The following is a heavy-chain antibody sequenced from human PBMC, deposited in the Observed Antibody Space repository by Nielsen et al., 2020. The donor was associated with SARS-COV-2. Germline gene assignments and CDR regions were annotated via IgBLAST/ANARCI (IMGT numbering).Heavy chain of an antibody. Sequence: GSLRLSCAVYGGPFSDSYWSWIRQPPGKGLEWIGEIYPGGSANYIPSLKSRVTISVDTSKNQFSLKLSSVTAADTAVYYCARDALGQWLFAQHWGQGTLVTVSS. D-gene: IGHD6-19*01. J-gene: IGHJ1*01. CDR2: IYPGGSA. CDR1: GGPFSDSY. V-gene: IGHV4-34*01. CDR3: ARDALGQWLFAQH.